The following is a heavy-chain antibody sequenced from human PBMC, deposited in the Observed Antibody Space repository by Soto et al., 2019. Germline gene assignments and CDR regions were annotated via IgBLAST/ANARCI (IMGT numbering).Heavy chain of an antibody. CDR2: IYYSGST. J-gene: IGHJ5*02. D-gene: IGHD1-26*01. V-gene: IGHV4-39*01. Sequence: SEMLPLTCTVSGGSISSSSYYWGRIRQPPGKGLEWIGSIYYSGSTYYNPSLKSRVTISVDTSKNQFSLKLSSVTAADTAGYYCARLLNWFDPWGQRTLVTVSS. CDR3: ARLLNWFDP. CDR1: GGSISSSSYY.